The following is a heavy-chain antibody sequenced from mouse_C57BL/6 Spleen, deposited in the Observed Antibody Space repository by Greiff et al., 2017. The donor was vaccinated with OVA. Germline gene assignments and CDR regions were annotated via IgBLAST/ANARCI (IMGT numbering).Heavy chain of an antibody. D-gene: IGHD6-1*01. V-gene: IGHV14-1*01. Sequence: VQLQQSGAELVRPGASVKLSCTASGFNIKDYYMHWVKQRPEQGLEWIGRIDPEDGDTEYAPKFQGKATMTADTSSNTAYLQLSSLTSEDTAVYYCTRSHRTYYFDYWGQGTTLTVSS. J-gene: IGHJ2*01. CDR2: IDPEDGDT. CDR1: GFNIKDYY. CDR3: TRSHRTYYFDY.